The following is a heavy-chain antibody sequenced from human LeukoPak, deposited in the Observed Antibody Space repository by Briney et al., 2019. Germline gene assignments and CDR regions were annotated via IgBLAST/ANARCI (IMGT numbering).Heavy chain of an antibody. J-gene: IGHJ4*02. Sequence: GSLRLSCAASGFTFSSYSMNWVRQAPGKGLEWVSSISSSSSYIYYADSVKGRFTISRDNAKNSLYLQMNSLRAEDTAVYYCARDPGYYYGSGRRFDYWGQGTLVTVSS. CDR2: ISSSSSYI. CDR3: ARDPGYYYGSGRRFDY. V-gene: IGHV3-21*01. CDR1: GFTFSSYS. D-gene: IGHD3-10*01.